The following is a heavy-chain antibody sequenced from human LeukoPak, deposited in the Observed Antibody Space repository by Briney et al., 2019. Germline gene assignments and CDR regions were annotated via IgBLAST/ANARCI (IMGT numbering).Heavy chain of an antibody. CDR1: GFTFSSYA. D-gene: IGHD2-15*01. V-gene: IGHV3-23*01. CDR2: ISGSGGNT. Sequence: GGSLRLSCAASGFTFSSYAMSWVRQAPGKGLEWVSAISGSGGNTYYADSVKGRFTISRDNSKNTLYLQMNSLRAEDTAVYYCARAMVVAATLLDYWGQGTLVTVSS. CDR3: ARAMVVAATLLDY. J-gene: IGHJ4*02.